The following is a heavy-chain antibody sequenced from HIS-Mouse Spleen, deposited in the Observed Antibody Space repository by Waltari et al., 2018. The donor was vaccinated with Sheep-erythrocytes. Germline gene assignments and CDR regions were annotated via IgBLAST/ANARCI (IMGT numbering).Heavy chain of an antibody. CDR2: IEPGYTGT. CDR1: GYSFTSYW. V-gene: IGHV5-51*01. Sequence: EVQLVQSGAEVKKPGESLKISCKGSGYSFTSYWIGWVRQMPGKGLEWMGIIEPGYTGTRYSPAVQGQVTISADKSISTAYRQWSSLKASDTAMYYCARSASNADAFDIWGQGTLVTVSS. J-gene: IGHJ3*02. CDR3: ARSASNADAFDI.